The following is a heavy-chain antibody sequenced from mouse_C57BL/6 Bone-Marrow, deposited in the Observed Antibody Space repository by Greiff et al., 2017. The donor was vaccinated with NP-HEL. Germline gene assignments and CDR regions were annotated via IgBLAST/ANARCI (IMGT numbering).Heavy chain of an antibody. J-gene: IGHJ4*01. CDR3: RSYSNYNYYAMDY. CDR2: IDPENGDT. Sequence: VQLQQSGAELVRPGASVKLSCTASGFNIKDDYMHWVKQRPEQGLEWIGWIDPENGDTEYASKFQGKATITADTSSTTAYLQLSSLTSKDTTVYYCRSYSNYNYYAMDYWDQGTSVTVSS. CDR1: GFNIKDDY. D-gene: IGHD2-5*01. V-gene: IGHV14-4*01.